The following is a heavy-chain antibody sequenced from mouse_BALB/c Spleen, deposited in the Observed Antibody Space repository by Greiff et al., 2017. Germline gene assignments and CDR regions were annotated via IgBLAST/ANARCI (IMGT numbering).Heavy chain of an antibody. CDR1: GYTFTSYW. J-gene: IGHJ3*01. CDR2: INPSTGYT. V-gene: IGHV1-7*01. CDR3: ARSRDLDRTCAN. D-gene: IGHD2-14*01. Sequence: VQLQQSGAELAKPGASVKMSCKASGYTFTSYWMHWVKQRPGQGLDWIGYINPSTGYTEYNQKFKDKATLTADKSSSTAYMQLSSLTSEDSAVYYCARSRDLDRTCANGGQGTLVTGSA.